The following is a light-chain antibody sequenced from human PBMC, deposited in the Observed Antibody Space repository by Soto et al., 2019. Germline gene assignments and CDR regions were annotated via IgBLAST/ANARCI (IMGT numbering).Light chain of an antibody. Sequence: DIVMTQSPISLPVTPGEPASISCTSSQSLLHSNGYTYLDWYLQKPGQSPKLLIYLSSNRASGVPDRFSGGGSGTDFTLKISRVEAEDVGVYYCMQALQTPLTFGGGTKVEIK. CDR2: LSS. CDR3: MQALQTPLT. J-gene: IGKJ4*01. V-gene: IGKV2-28*01. CDR1: QSLLHSNGYTY.